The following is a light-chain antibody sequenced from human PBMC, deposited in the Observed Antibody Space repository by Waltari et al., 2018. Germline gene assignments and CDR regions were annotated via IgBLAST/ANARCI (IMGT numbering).Light chain of an antibody. CDR1: QSISGL. Sequence: DIQMTQSPSTLSASVGDRVTITCRASQSISGLLAWYQQKPGKAPNLLIYKASSLEGGVPSRFSASGFGTEFTLTINSLQPDDLATYYCQQYNSYPGTFGQGTKVEIK. CDR3: QQYNSYPGT. V-gene: IGKV1-5*03. CDR2: KAS. J-gene: IGKJ1*01.